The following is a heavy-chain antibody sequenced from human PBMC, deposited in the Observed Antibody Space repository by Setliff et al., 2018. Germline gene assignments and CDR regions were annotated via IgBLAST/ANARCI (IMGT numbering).Heavy chain of an antibody. CDR3: ARVGGLLVATMPFDY. J-gene: IGHJ4*02. Sequence: SETLSLTCTVSGGSIINSYYWGWIRQSPGKQLEWIGNIFQSGITFYNPSLKSRVTISLDPSQNQFSLKLRSVTAADTAVYFCARVGGLLVATMPFDYWGPGTLVTVSS. CDR2: IFQSGIT. V-gene: IGHV4-38-2*02. D-gene: IGHD5-12*01. CDR1: GGSIINSYY.